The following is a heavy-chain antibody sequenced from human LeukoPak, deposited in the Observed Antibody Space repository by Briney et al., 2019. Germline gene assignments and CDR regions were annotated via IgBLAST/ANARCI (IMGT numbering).Heavy chain of an antibody. V-gene: IGHV4-4*07. Sequence: PSETLSLTCTVSGGSISSYYWSWIRQPAGKGLEWIGRISTSGSTNYSPSLKSRVTMSLDTSKNQFSLKLTSVTAADTAVYYCARALYYYGSGSYYNPWFDPWGQGTLVTVSS. J-gene: IGHJ5*02. CDR3: ARALYYYGSGSYYNPWFDP. D-gene: IGHD3-10*01. CDR1: GGSISSYY. CDR2: ISTSGST.